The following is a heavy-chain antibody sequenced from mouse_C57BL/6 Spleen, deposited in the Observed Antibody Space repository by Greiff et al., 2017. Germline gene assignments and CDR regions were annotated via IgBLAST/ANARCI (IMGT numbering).Heavy chain of an antibody. J-gene: IGHJ1*03. CDR2: ISYDGSN. CDR1: GYSITSGYY. D-gene: IGHD2-3*01. V-gene: IGHV3-6*01. Sequence: EVKLMESGPGLVKPSQSLSLTCSVTGYSITSGYYWNWIRQFPGNKLEWMGYISYDGSNNYNPSLKNRISITRDTSKNQFFLKLNSVTTEDTATYYCADYDGYSYFDVWGTGTTVTVSS. CDR3: ADYDGYSYFDV.